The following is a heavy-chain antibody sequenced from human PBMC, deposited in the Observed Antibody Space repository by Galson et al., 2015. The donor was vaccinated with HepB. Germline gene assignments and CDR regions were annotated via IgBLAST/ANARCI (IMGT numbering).Heavy chain of an antibody. CDR3: AKALQWHMLDY. CDR1: GFTFSSYG. J-gene: IGHJ4*02. V-gene: IGHV3-30*18. CDR2: ISYDGSNK. Sequence: SLRLSCAASGFTFSSYGMHWVRQAPGKGLEWVAVISYDGSNKYYADSVKGRFTISRDNSKNTLYLQMNSLRAEDTAVYYCAKALQWHMLDYWGQGTLVTVSS. D-gene: IGHD6-19*01.